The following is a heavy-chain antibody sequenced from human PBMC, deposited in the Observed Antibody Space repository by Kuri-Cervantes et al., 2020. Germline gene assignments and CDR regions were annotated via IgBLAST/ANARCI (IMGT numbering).Heavy chain of an antibody. V-gene: IGHV3-74*01. CDR2: INSDGSTT. CDR3: AKERLGGYSYGFGYYYYGMDV. J-gene: IGHJ6*02. D-gene: IGHD5-18*01. Sequence: GESLKISCAASGFTFSSYWMHWVRRPPGKGLVWVSRINSDGSTTTYADSVKDRFTISRDNAKNSLYLQMNSLRAEDTALYYCAKERLGGYSYGFGYYYYGMDVWGQGTTVTVSS. CDR1: GFTFSSYW.